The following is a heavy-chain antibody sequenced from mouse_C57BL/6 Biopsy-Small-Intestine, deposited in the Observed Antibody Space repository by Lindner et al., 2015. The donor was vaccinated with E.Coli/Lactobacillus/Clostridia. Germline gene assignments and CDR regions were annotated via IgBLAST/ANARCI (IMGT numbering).Heavy chain of an antibody. Sequence: VQLQESGRELAKPGASVKLSCKTSGYTFTSYWMHWVKQRPGQGLEWIGYSNPTSGYTKYNQKFKDKATLTADTSSSTAYMQLSSLTYEDSAVYYCTRGDNDYNFDYWGQGTTLTVSS. J-gene: IGHJ2*01. D-gene: IGHD2-4*01. CDR1: GYTFTSYW. CDR2: SNPTSGYT. CDR3: TRGDNDYNFDY. V-gene: IGHV1-7*01.